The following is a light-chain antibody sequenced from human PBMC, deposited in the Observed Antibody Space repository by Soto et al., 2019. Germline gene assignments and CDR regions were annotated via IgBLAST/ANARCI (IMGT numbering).Light chain of an antibody. CDR1: QSVSASY. Sequence: EIVLTQSPGTLSLSPGERATLSCRASQSVSASYLAWYQQQPGQAPRLLIYGASNRATGIPDRFSGSASGTDFTLTISRLEPEDFAVYYCQQYGSSPPYTFGQGTKLEIK. J-gene: IGKJ2*01. CDR3: QQYGSSPPYT. V-gene: IGKV3-20*01. CDR2: GAS.